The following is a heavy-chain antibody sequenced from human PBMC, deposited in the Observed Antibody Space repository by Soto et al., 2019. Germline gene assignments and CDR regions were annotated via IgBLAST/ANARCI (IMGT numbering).Heavy chain of an antibody. CDR3: AKGDDYGDYNPFDY. D-gene: IGHD4-17*01. CDR2: ISGSGGST. Sequence: EVQLLESGGGLVQPRGSLRISCAASGFNFRSYAMSWVRQAPGKGLEWVSAISGSGGSTYYADSVKGRFTISRDNSKNTLYLQMNSLRAEDTAVYYCAKGDDYGDYNPFDYWGQGTLVTVSS. J-gene: IGHJ4*02. V-gene: IGHV3-23*01. CDR1: GFNFRSYA.